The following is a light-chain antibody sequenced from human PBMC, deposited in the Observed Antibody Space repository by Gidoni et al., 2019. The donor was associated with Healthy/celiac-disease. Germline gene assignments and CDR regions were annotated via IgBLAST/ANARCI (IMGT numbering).Light chain of an antibody. CDR2: GKN. Sequence: SELTQDPAVPVALGQTVRITCQGDSLRSYYASWYQQKPGQAPVLVIYGKNNRPSGIPDRFSGSSSGNTASLTITGAQAEDEADYYCNSRDSSGNHLVFGGGTKLTVL. CDR3: NSRDSSGNHLV. CDR1: SLRSYY. V-gene: IGLV3-19*01. J-gene: IGLJ2*01.